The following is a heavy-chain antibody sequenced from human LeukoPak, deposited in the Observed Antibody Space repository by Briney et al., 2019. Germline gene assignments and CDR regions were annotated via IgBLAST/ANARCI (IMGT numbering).Heavy chain of an antibody. Sequence: GGSLLLSCAASGFTLSLYAMSWVRQAPGKGLEWVSAISGSGGSTYYADSVKGRFTISRDNSKNTLYLQMNSLRAEDTAVYYCAKALNWNDDSVDYWGQGTLVTVSS. D-gene: IGHD1-1*01. J-gene: IGHJ4*02. CDR2: ISGSGGST. CDR3: AKALNWNDDSVDY. V-gene: IGHV3-23*01. CDR1: GFTLSLYA.